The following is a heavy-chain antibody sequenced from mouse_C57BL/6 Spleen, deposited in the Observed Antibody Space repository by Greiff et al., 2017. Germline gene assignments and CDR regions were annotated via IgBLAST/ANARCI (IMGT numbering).Heavy chain of an antibody. CDR3: AREGDDYDGDFDY. CDR2: IYPGSGNT. J-gene: IGHJ2*01. CDR1: GYTFTDYY. Sequence: QVQLQQSGAELVRPGASVKLSCKASGYTFTDYYINWVKPRPGQGLEWIARIYPGSGNTYYNEKFKGKATLTAEKSSSTAYMQLSSRTSEDSAVYFCAREGDDYDGDFDYWGQGTTLTVSS. V-gene: IGHV1-76*01. D-gene: IGHD2-4*01.